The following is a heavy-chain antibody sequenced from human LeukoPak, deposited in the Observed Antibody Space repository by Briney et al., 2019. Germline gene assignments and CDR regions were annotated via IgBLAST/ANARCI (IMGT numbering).Heavy chain of an antibody. J-gene: IGHJ3*02. V-gene: IGHV6-1*01. Sequence: SQTLSLTCAISGDSVSRNSATWNWIRQSPSRGLEWLARANYRSKWYYDYAVSVKSRMSINTDSSKNQFTLQLNAVTPEDTAVYYCVGCSGGSCHSGGFEIWGQGTMVTVSS. CDR1: GDSVSRNSAT. CDR2: ANYRSKWYY. D-gene: IGHD2-15*01. CDR3: VGCSGGSCHSGGFEI.